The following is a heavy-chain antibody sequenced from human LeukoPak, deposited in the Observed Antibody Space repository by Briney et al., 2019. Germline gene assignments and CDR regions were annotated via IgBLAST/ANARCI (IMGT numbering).Heavy chain of an antibody. CDR3: ARRPMGIAVAGRSFDY. V-gene: IGHV4-34*01. CDR1: GGSFSGYY. CDR2: INHSGST. Sequence: SETLSLTCAVYGGSFSGYYWSWIRQPPGKGLEWIGEINHSGSTNYNPSLKSRVTISVDTSKNQFSLKLSSVTAADTAVYYCARRPMGIAVAGRSFDYWGQGTLVTVSS. D-gene: IGHD6-19*01. J-gene: IGHJ4*02.